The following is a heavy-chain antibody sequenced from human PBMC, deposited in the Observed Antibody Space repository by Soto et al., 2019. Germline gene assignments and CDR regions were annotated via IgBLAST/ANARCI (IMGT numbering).Heavy chain of an antibody. Sequence: SETLSLTCTVSGGSISSSSYYWSWIRQPPGKGLEWIGYIYYSGSTYYNPSLKSRVTISVDTSKNQFSLKLNSVTAADTAVYYCAGDDSSGYYWQYWGQGTLVTVSS. J-gene: IGHJ4*02. V-gene: IGHV4-30-4*01. CDR2: IYYSGST. CDR3: AGDDSSGYYWQY. D-gene: IGHD3-22*01. CDR1: GGSISSSSYY.